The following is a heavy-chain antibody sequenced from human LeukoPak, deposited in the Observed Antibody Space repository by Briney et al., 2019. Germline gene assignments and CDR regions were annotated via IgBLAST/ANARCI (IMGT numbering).Heavy chain of an antibody. J-gene: IGHJ4*02. V-gene: IGHV3-23*01. CDR1: GFTFSSYA. CDR3: ASGSITMISPFDY. Sequence: PGGSLRLSSAASGFTFSSYAMSWVRQAPGKGLEWVSSISGSGGSTYYADSVKGRFTISRDNSKNTLYLQMNSLRAEDTAVYYCASGSITMISPFDYWGQGTLVTVSS. D-gene: IGHD3-22*01. CDR2: ISGSGGST.